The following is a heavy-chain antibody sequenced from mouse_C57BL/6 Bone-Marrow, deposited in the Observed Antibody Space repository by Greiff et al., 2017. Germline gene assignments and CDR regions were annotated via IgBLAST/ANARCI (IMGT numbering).Heavy chain of an antibody. CDR1: GYTFTSYW. CDR3: ARIPS. J-gene: IGHJ2*01. V-gene: IGHV1-59*01. Sequence: QVHVKQPGAELVRPGTSVKLSCKASGYTFTSYWMHWVKQRPGQGLEWIGVIAPSDSYTNYNQKFKGKATLTVDTSSSTAYMQLSSLTSEDSAVYYCARIPSWGQGATLTVSS. CDR2: IAPSDSYT.